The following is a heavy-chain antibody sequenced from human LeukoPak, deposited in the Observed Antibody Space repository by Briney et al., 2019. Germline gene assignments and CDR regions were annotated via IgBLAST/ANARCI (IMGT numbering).Heavy chain of an antibody. CDR3: ARTAGPGSSWYGGGAFDI. D-gene: IGHD6-13*01. CDR1: GFSLSTSGMC. Sequence: SGPALVKPTQTLTLTCTFSGFSLSTSGMCVSWIRQPPGKALEWLARIDWDDDKYYSTSLKTRLTISKDTSKNQVVLTMTNMDPVDTATYYCARTAGPGSSWYGGGAFDIWGQGTMVTVSS. V-gene: IGHV2-70*11. CDR2: IDWDDDK. J-gene: IGHJ3*02.